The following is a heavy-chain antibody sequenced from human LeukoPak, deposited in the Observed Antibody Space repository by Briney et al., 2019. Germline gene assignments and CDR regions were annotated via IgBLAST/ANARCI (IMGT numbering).Heavy chain of an antibody. D-gene: IGHD6-13*01. V-gene: IGHV4-39*01. CDR3: ARRSSWASDY. Sequence: SETLSLTCTVSGGSISSSSYYWGWIRQPPGKGLEWIGSIYYSGSTYYNPSLKSRVTISVDTSKNQFSLKLSSVTAADTAVYYCARRSSWASDYWGQGTLVIVSS. J-gene: IGHJ4*02. CDR1: GGSISSSSYY. CDR2: IYYSGST.